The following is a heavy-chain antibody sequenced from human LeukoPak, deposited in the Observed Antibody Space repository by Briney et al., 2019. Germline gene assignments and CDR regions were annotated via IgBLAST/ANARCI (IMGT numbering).Heavy chain of an antibody. CDR3: ARDPKYCSSTSCYAFDI. D-gene: IGHD2-2*01. CDR1: GFTFSSYS. CDR2: ISSSSSYI. J-gene: IGHJ3*02. Sequence: GSLRLSCAASGFTFSSYSMNWVRQAPGKGLEWVSSISSSSSYIYYADSVKGRFTISRDNAKNSLYLQMNSLRAEDTAVYYCARDPKYCSSTSCYAFDIWGQGTMVTVSS. V-gene: IGHV3-21*01.